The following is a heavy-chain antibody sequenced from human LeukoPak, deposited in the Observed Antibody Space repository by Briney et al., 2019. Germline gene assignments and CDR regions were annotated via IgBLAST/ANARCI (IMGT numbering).Heavy chain of an antibody. V-gene: IGHV4-38-2*01. J-gene: IGHJ2*01. CDR1: GYSISSGYC. CDR3: FDV. Sequence: PSETLSLTCAVSGYSISSGYCWGWIRQPPGKGLDWIGSIFHSGSTHYNPSLRSRVTISVDTSKDQFPLKVTSVTAADTGVYWYFDVWGRGTLVTVSS. CDR2: IFHSGST.